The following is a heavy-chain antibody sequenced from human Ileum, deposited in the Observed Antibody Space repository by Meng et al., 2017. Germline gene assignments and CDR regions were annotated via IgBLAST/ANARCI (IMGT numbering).Heavy chain of an antibody. CDR3: ARESAVVLRFLEWLTFDP. V-gene: IGHV7-4-1*02. J-gene: IGHJ5*02. Sequence: ASVKVSCKASGYTFTSYAMNWVRQAPGQGLEWMGWINTNTGNPTYAQGFTGRFVFSLDTSVSTAYLQISSLKAEDTAVYYCARESAVVLRFLEWLTFDPWGQETLVTVSS. CDR2: INTNTGNP. CDR1: GYTFTSYA. D-gene: IGHD3-3*01.